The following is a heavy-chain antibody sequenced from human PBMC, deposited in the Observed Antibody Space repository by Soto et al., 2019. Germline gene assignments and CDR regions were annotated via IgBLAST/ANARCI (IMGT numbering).Heavy chain of an antibody. CDR1: GYTFTSYD. V-gene: IGHV1-8*01. J-gene: IGHJ4*02. CDR2: MNPNSGNT. Sequence: QVQLVQSGAEVKKPGASVKVSCKASGYTFTSYDINWVRKATGQGLEWMGWMNPNSGNTGSAQKFQGRVTMTRNTSISTAYMERISLRSEDTAVYYCARERTYFGDYWVQGTLVTVSS. D-gene: IGHD3-9*01. CDR3: ARERTYFGDY.